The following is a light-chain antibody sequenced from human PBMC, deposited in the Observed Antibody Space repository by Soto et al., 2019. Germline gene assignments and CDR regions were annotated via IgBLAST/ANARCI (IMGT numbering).Light chain of an antibody. CDR3: CSYAGTNSYV. CDR1: SSDVGGYNY. V-gene: IGLV2-11*01. CDR2: DVT. Sequence: QSVLTQPRSVSGSPGQSVTTSCTGTSSDVGGYNYVSWYQQHPDKAPKLMIYDVTKRPSGVPHRFSGSKSDNTASLTISGLQAEDEADYYCCSYAGTNSYVFGTGTKVTVL. J-gene: IGLJ1*01.